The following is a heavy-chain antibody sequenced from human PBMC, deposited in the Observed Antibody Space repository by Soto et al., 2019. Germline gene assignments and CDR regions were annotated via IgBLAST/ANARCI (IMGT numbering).Heavy chain of an antibody. CDR2: IIPILGIA. D-gene: IGHD3-16*02. CDR3: ARAYDYIWGSYRYEPRVAAEDY. V-gene: IGHV1-69*02. J-gene: IGHJ4*02. CDR1: GGTFSSYT. Sequence: SVKVSCKASGGTFSSYTISWVRQAPGQGLEWMGRIIPILGIANYAQKFQGRVTITADKSTSTAYMELSSLRSEDTAVYYCARAYDYIWGSYRYEPRVAAEDYWGQGTLVTFSS.